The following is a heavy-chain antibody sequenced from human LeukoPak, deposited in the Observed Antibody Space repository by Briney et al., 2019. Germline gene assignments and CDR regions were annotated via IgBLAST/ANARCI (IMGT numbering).Heavy chain of an antibody. D-gene: IGHD2-21*02. V-gene: IGHV1-24*01. CDR3: ATDWECGGDCSGDY. Sequence: ASVTVSCKVSGYTLTELSMHWVRQAPGKGLEWMGGFDPEDGETIYAQKFQGGVTMTEDTSTDTAYMELSSLRSEDTAVYYCATDWECGGDCSGDYWGQGTLVTASS. CDR1: GYTLTELS. J-gene: IGHJ4*02. CDR2: FDPEDGET.